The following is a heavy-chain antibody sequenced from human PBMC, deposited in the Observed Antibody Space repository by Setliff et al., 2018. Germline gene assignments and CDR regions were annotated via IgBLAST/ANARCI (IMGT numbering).Heavy chain of an antibody. CDR3: ARDWFCSGGDCSDVFDF. Sequence: ASVKVSCKASGYTFTSYGISWVRQAPGQGLEWMGWISAYNGNTNFAQKFQGRVTLTTDTSTGTAYMELRSLTFDDTAVYYCARDWFCSGGDCSDVFDFWGQGTMVTVSS. CDR1: GYTFTSYG. V-gene: IGHV1-18*01. D-gene: IGHD2-21*02. J-gene: IGHJ3*01. CDR2: ISAYNGNT.